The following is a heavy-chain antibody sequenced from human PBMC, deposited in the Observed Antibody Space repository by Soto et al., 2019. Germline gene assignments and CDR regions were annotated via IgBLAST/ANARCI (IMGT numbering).Heavy chain of an antibody. CDR2: GGSGGST. CDR1: GFSFSTYG. V-gene: IGHV3-23*01. Sequence: DVQLLESGGGLAQRGGSLRLSCAASGFSFSTYGMTGVRQAPGKGLEWVSYGGSGGSTYYADSVKGRFTISRDNSKNTLYLQMNSLRAEDRAVYYCVTFRGRASHYYYMDVWGNGTTVTVSS. D-gene: IGHD3-16*01. J-gene: IGHJ6*03. CDR3: VTFRGRASHYYYMDV.